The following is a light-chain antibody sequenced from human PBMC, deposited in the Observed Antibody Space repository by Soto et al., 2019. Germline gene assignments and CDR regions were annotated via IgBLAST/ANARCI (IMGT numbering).Light chain of an antibody. CDR3: SSYTSSSTLVV. CDR2: DVS. CDR1: SSDVSGHNY. J-gene: IGLJ2*01. Sequence: QSVLTQPASVSGSPGQSITISCTSSDVSGHNYVSWYQQHPDKAPKVMIYDVSNRPSGVSNRFSGSKSGNTASLTISGLQAEDEADYYCSSYTSSSTLVVFGGGTKLTVL. V-gene: IGLV2-14*01.